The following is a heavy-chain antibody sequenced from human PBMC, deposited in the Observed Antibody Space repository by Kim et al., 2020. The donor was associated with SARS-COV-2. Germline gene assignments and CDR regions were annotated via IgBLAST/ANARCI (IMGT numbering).Heavy chain of an antibody. J-gene: IGHJ4*02. CDR3: ARHLPDYSSSRIDY. D-gene: IGHD6-6*01. Sequence: SPSFQGRVTISADKSIRTAYLQWSSLKASDTAMYYCARHLPDYSSSRIDYWGQGTLVTVSS. V-gene: IGHV5-51*01.